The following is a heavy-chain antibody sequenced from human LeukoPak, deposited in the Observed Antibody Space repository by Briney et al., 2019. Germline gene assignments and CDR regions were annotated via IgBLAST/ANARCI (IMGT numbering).Heavy chain of an antibody. D-gene: IGHD3-22*01. CDR1: VYTFTDNY. J-gene: IGHJ4*02. V-gene: IGHV1-2*02. CDR3: ARGGGSSGYPDY. CDR2: INPNGGAT. Sequence: ASVKVSCKASVYTFTDNYMHWVRQAPGQGLEWMGWINPNGGATNYAQKFQGRVTVTRDTSISTAYMELTRLTSDDTAVYYCARGGGSSGYPDYWGQGTLVTVSS.